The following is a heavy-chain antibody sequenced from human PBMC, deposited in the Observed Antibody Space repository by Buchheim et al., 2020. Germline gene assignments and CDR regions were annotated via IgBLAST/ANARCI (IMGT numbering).Heavy chain of an antibody. D-gene: IGHD6-19*01. CDR1: VASINSGGYY. CDR2: IYSGGST. V-gene: IGHV4-39*07. CDR3: ARGSYQTGWRGFSYYSMDV. Sequence: HLQGSGPGLVRPSETLSLTCTVSVASINSGGYYWDWVRQPPGKGLEWVGHIYSGGSTYFNPSLKSRATLSFDAFNNHTSLMLTSVTAADTGTYYCARGSYQTGWRGFSYYSMDVWGQGT. J-gene: IGHJ6*02.